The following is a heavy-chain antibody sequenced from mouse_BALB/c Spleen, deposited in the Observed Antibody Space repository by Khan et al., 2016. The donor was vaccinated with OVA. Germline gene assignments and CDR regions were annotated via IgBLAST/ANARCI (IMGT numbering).Heavy chain of an antibody. CDR2: INPSNGYT. CDR3: AREGAYYRSDGWFSY. V-gene: IGHV1-4*01. J-gene: IGHJ3*01. CDR1: GYTFTTYT. D-gene: IGHD2-14*01. Sequence: LQESGAELARPGASVKMSCKASGYTFTTYTMHWVKQRPGQGLEWIGYINPSNGYTNYNQKFKDKSTLTADKSSSTAYMQLSSLTSDYSDVFYCAREGAYYRSDGWFSYWGQGTLVTVSA.